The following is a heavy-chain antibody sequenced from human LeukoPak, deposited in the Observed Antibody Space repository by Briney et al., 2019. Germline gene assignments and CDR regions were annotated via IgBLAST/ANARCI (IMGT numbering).Heavy chain of an antibody. D-gene: IGHD3-22*01. CDR1: GGSFSGYY. CDR2: INHSGST. J-gene: IGHJ4*02. CDR3: ARETYPMHYYDSSGSAPFDY. Sequence: KSSETLPLTCAVYGGSFSGYYWSWIRQPPGKGLEWIGEINHSGSTNYNPSLKSRVTISVDTSKNQFSLKLSSVTAADTAVYYCARETYPMHYYDSSGSAPFDYWGQGTLVTVSS. V-gene: IGHV4-34*01.